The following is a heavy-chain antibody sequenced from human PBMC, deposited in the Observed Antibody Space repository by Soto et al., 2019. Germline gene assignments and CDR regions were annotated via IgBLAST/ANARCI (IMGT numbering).Heavy chain of an antibody. Sequence: EVQLVESGGGLVQPGGSLRLSCAASGFTFSSYAMHWVRQAPGKGLEYVSAISSNGGSTYYANSVKGRFTISRDNSKNTLYLQMGSLRAEDMAVYYCARDREDGDYWYFDLWGRGTLVTVSS. D-gene: IGHD4-17*01. CDR1: GFTFSSYA. J-gene: IGHJ2*01. CDR2: ISSNGGST. CDR3: ARDREDGDYWYFDL. V-gene: IGHV3-64*01.